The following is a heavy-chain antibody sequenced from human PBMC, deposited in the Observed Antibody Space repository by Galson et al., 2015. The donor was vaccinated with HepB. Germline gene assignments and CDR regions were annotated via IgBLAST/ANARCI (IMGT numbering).Heavy chain of an antibody. V-gene: IGHV3-11*06. J-gene: IGHJ4*02. CDR3: ARVADSDYGDHSHFDS. D-gene: IGHD4-17*01. CDR2: ISSSTIYT. CDR1: GFTFSDYY. Sequence: SLRLSCAASGFTFSDYYMSWIRQAPGKGLEWFSYISSSTIYTNYADSVKGRFTISRDNVKNSMYLQMNRLRAEDTAVYYCARVADSDYGDHSHFDSWGQGTLVTVSS.